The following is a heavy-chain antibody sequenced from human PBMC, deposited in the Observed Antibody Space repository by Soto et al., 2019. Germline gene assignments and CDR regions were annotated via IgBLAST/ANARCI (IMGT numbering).Heavy chain of an antibody. V-gene: IGHV3-48*03. Sequence: PVGSLRLSCAASRFTFSTYEMHWLRQAPGKGLEWVSYISSGGDTVHYADSVKGRFTISRDNTRNSLYLQMNSLRDEDTALYYCVRYCSSTLCNGVATRSFDYWGQGTLVTVSS. CDR3: VRYCSSTLCNGVATRSFDY. CDR1: RFTFSTYE. J-gene: IGHJ4*02. D-gene: IGHD2-2*01. CDR2: ISSGGDTV.